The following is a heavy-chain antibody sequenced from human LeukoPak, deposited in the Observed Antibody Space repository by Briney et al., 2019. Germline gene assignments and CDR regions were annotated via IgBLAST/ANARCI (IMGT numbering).Heavy chain of an antibody. CDR3: ARRDDSSGYHKIFDY. J-gene: IGHJ4*02. CDR1: DYSINSGYY. CDR2: INHSGST. Sequence: SETLSLTCTVSDYSINSGYYWGWIRQPPGKGLEWIGEINHSGSTNYNPSLKSRVTISVDTSKNQFSLKLSSVTAADTAVYYCARRDDSSGYHKIFDYWGPGTLVTVSS. V-gene: IGHV4-38-2*02. D-gene: IGHD3-22*01.